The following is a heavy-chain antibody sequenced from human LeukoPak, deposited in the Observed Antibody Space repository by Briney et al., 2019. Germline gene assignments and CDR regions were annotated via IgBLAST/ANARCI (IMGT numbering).Heavy chain of an antibody. CDR2: ISFDGSNH. V-gene: IGHV3-30*18. D-gene: IGHD4-17*01. CDR1: GFTFSSYG. J-gene: IGHJ4*02. CDR3: AKTARDVPRNYADQRFDC. Sequence: GGSLRLSCTASGFTFSSYGMHWDRQASGKGPEWLAVISFDGSNHYYADSVKGRFTISRDNSKNTLYLQMNSLRVEDTAVYYCAKTARDVPRNYADQRFDCWGQGTLVTVSS.